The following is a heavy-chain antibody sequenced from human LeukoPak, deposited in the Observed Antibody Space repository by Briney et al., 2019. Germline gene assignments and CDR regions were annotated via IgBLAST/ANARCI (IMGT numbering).Heavy chain of an antibody. Sequence: SGPTLVNPAQTLTLTCTFSGFSLSASGVGVGWIRQPPGKALEWLALIYWDDDKRYSPSLKSRLTITKDTSKNQVVLTMTNMDPVDTATYYCAHESTQQWLVPEFDYWGQGTLVTVSS. CDR3: AHESTQQWLVPEFDY. V-gene: IGHV2-5*02. J-gene: IGHJ4*02. D-gene: IGHD6-19*01. CDR2: IYWDDDK. CDR1: GFSLSASGVG.